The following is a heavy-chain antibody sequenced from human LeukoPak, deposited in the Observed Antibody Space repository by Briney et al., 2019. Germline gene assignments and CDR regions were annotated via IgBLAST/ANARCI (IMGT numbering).Heavy chain of an antibody. V-gene: IGHV4-38-2*02. CDR3: ARTPTSRKRFLGGAATGTDYYYYYYMDV. J-gene: IGHJ6*03. CDR2: IYHSGST. CDR1: GYSISSGYY. D-gene: IGHD6-13*01. Sequence: SETLSLTCTVSGYSISSGYYWGWIRQPPGKGLEWIGSIYHSGSTYYNPSLKSRVTISVDTSKNQFSLKLRSVTAADTAVYYCARTPTSRKRFLGGAATGTDYYYYYYMDVWGKGTTVTISS.